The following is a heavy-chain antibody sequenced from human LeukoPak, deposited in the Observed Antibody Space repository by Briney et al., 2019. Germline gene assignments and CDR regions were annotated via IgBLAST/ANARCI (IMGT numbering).Heavy chain of an antibody. J-gene: IGHJ4*02. Sequence: ASVKVSCKASGYTFTSYDINWVRQATGQGLEWMGWMNPNSGNTGYAQKLQGRVTMTTDTSTSTAYMELRSLRSDDTAVYYCARFWMVRRRSDYWGQGTLVTVSS. CDR2: MNPNSGNT. V-gene: IGHV1-8*01. D-gene: IGHD3-10*01. CDR3: ARFWMVRRRSDY. CDR1: GYTFTSYD.